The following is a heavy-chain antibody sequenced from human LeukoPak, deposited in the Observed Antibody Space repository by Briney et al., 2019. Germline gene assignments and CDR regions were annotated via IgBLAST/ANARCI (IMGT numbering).Heavy chain of an antibody. Sequence: PGGSLRLSCAACGFTFSSYSMNWVRQAPGKGLEWVSSISSSSSYIYYADSVKGRLTISRDNAKNSLYLQMNSLRAEDTAVYYCARDPLITYYYDSSGNHADWFDPWGQGTLVTVSS. CDR2: ISSSSSYI. V-gene: IGHV3-21*01. CDR1: GFTFSSYS. CDR3: ARDPLITYYYDSSGNHADWFDP. D-gene: IGHD3-22*01. J-gene: IGHJ5*02.